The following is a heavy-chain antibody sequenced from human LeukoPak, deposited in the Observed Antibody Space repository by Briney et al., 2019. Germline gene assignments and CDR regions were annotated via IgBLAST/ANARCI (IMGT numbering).Heavy chain of an antibody. J-gene: IGHJ4*02. D-gene: IGHD3/OR15-3a*01. Sequence: SGGSLRLSCGASGFNLGKYWMRGVGQAPGKGLEWVDNIKLDGSENNYVDSVKGRFTISTDNTKTSLYLQMTSLRAEDTAVFYCARDQYDTWSRRGNFDSWGQGTLVIVSS. V-gene: IGHV3-7*03. CDR2: IKLDGSEN. CDR1: GFNLGKYW. CDR3: ARDQYDTWSRRGNFDS.